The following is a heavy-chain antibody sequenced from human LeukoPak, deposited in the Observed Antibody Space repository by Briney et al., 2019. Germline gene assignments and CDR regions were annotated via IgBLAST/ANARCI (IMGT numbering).Heavy chain of an antibody. CDR2: ISSSSSYI. J-gene: IGHJ4*02. D-gene: IGHD3-22*01. CDR1: GFTFSSYA. V-gene: IGHV3-21*01. Sequence: PGGSLRLSCAASGFTFSSYAMHWVRQAPGKGLEWVSSISSSSSYIYYADSVKGRFTISRDNAKNSLYLQMNSLRAEDTAVYYCARSQPTTYYDSSGRKLNPDFDYWGQGTLVTVSS. CDR3: ARSQPTTYYDSSGRKLNPDFDY.